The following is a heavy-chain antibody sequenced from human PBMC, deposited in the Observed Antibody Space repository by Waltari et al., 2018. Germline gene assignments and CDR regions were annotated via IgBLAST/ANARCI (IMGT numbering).Heavy chain of an antibody. CDR1: GFTFSNSN. J-gene: IGHJ4*02. CDR3: ATALSF. V-gene: IGHV3-48*01. CDR2: ISSSGNTI. Sequence: EVQVVESGGGLIQPGGSLRLPCAASGFTFSNSNRNWVRQTPGGGLAWISYISSSGNTIYYADSVKGRFTISRDNAKNSLYLHMSSLRAEDTAVYYCATALSFWGQGTLVTVSS.